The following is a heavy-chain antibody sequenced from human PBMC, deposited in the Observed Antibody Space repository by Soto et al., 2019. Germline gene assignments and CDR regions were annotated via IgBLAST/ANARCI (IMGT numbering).Heavy chain of an antibody. CDR3: ARGGPSSKWLDP. Sequence: LSLTCTVSGGSISGYYWSWIRQPPGKGLEWIGYIHYSGSTDYNPSLKSRVTISVDTSKNQFSLKLNSVTAADTAVYYCARGGPSSKWLDPWGQGTLVTVSS. V-gene: IGHV4-59*01. J-gene: IGHJ5*02. CDR1: GGSISGYY. CDR2: IHYSGST. D-gene: IGHD3-10*01.